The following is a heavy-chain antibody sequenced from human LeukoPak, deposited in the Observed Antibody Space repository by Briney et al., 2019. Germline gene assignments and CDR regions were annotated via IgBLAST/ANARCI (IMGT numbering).Heavy chain of an antibody. CDR1: GFTFSSYA. CDR2: ISSDGSNK. D-gene: IGHD6-6*01. V-gene: IGHV3-30-3*01. J-gene: IGHJ5*02. CDR3: ARHNRGSIAARPRWFDP. Sequence: GGSLRLSCAASGFTFSSYAMHWVRQAPGKGLEWVAVISSDGSNKYYPDSVKGRFSISRDNSKDTMYLQMNSLRAEDTAVYYCARHNRGSIAARPRWFDPWGQGTLVTVSS.